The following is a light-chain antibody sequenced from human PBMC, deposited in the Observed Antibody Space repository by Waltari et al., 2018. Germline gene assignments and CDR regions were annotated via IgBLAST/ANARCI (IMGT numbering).Light chain of an antibody. Sequence: EIVLTQSPGTASLSPGERVTLSCRASQSVGSSSLAWYPQKPGPAPRLVIYRASRRATGIPDRFSGSGSGTDFSLTISRLEPEDFAVYYCQQHGTLPATFGQGTKVEIK. J-gene: IGKJ1*01. CDR1: QSVGSSS. CDR2: RAS. V-gene: IGKV3-20*01. CDR3: QQHGTLPAT.